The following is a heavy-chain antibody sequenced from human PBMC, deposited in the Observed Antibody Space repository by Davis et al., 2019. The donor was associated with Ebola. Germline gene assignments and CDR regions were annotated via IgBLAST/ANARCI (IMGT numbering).Heavy chain of an antibody. CDR2: ISAYNGNT. J-gene: IGHJ4*02. CDR1: GYTFTSYG. CDR3: ARDRAPIQLWLVD. Sequence: AASVKVSCKASGYTFTSYGISWVRQAPGQGLEWMGWISAYNGNTNYAQKLQGRVTMTTDTSTSTAYMELRSLRSEDTAVYYCARDRAPIQLWLVDWGQGTLVTVSS. V-gene: IGHV1-18*01. D-gene: IGHD5-18*01.